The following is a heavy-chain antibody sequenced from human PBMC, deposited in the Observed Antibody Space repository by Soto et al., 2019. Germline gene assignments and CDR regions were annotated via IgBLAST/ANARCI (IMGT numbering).Heavy chain of an antibody. D-gene: IGHD1-26*01. CDR2: INPSGGST. CDR1: GYTFTSYY. J-gene: IGHJ4*02. V-gene: IGHV1-46*01. Sequence: QVQLVQSGAEVKKPGASVKVSCKASGYTFTSYYMHWVRQAPGQGLEWMGIINPSGGSTSYAQKFQGRVTMTRDTATSTVYMELSSLRSEDTAVYYCALGPWELPVFDYWGQGTLVTVSS. CDR3: ALGPWELPVFDY.